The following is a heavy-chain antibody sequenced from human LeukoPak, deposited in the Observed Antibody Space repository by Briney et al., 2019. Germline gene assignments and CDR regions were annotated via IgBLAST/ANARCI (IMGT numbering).Heavy chain of an antibody. CDR3: AKETDYYENYFDY. J-gene: IGHJ4*02. Sequence: GGSLTLACPASGFTFSSYAMSWVRKAPGKGLEWVPAISVSGGSTYYADSVKGRFTISRDNSKNTLYLQMNSLRAEDTAVYYCAKETDYYENYFDYWGQGTLVTVSS. CDR2: ISVSGGST. CDR1: GFTFSSYA. V-gene: IGHV3-23*01. D-gene: IGHD3-22*01.